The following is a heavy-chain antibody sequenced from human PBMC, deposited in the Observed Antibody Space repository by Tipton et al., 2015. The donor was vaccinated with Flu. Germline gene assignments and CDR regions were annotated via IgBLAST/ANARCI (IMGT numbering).Heavy chain of an antibody. CDR1: GASFGSGYY. D-gene: IGHD4-11*01. CDR2: VHRSGNA. CDR3: ARRDFSNYVSEPKNWFNS. J-gene: IGHJ5*01. Sequence: TLSLTCSVSGASFGSGYYWGWIRQPPGQGLQWIGNVHRSGNAYYNSSLQSRVTISVDTSKNQFSLKLYAVTATDTAVYYCARRDFSNYVSEPKNWFNSWGQGTLVTVSS. V-gene: IGHV4-38-2*01.